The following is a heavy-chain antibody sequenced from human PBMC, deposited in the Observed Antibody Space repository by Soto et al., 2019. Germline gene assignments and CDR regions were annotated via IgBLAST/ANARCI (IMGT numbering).Heavy chain of an antibody. CDR1: GFTVRSNY. V-gene: IGHV3-66*01. Sequence: GVLRLSCVASGFTVRSNYMSWVRQAPGKGLEWLSVIYSDGSTYFADSVKGRFTISGDNSKNTLYLQMNSLRAEDTAVYYCARGQPYSGSGLDAFDIWGQGTMVTVSS. CDR3: ARGQPYSGSGLDAFDI. J-gene: IGHJ3*02. D-gene: IGHD1-26*01. CDR2: IYSDGST.